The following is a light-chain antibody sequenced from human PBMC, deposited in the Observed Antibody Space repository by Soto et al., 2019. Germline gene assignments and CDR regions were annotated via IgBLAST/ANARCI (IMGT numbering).Light chain of an antibody. V-gene: IGKV3-15*01. J-gene: IGKJ1*01. CDR1: QSVSSN. Sequence: EIVMTQSPATLSESPGERATLSCRASQSVSSNLAWYQLKPGQAPRLLIYGASTRATGIPARFSGSGSGTEFTLTISSLQSEDFAVYYCQQYNNWPPWTFGQGTKVEIK. CDR3: QQYNNWPPWT. CDR2: GAS.